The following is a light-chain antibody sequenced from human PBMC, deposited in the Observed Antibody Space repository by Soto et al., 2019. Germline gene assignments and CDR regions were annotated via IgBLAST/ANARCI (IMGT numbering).Light chain of an antibody. J-gene: IGKJ2*01. CDR1: QSISSPY. V-gene: IGKV3-20*01. CDR2: AAS. Sequence: SVLTQSPGTLSLSPGEGATLSCRTSQSISSPYLAWYQQRPGQAPRLLIYAASSRATGIPDRFSGSGSGTAFTLTISRLEPEDFAVYYCHQYFGSLYTFGQGTKLEI. CDR3: HQYFGSLYT.